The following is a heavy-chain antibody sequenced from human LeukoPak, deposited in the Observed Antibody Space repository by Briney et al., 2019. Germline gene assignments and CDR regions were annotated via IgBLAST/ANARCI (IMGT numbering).Heavy chain of an antibody. CDR2: ISSSSSYI. V-gene: IGHV3-21*04. J-gene: IGHJ4*02. D-gene: IGHD3-10*01. Sequence: PGGSLRLSCAASGFTFSSYEMNWVRQAPGKGLEWVSSISSSSSYIYYADSVKGRFTISRDNSKNTLYLQMNSLRAEDTAVYYCAKDRAYFRPPYYYGSGSYPYYWGQGTLVTVSS. CDR1: GFTFSSYE. CDR3: AKDRAYFRPPYYYGSGSYPYY.